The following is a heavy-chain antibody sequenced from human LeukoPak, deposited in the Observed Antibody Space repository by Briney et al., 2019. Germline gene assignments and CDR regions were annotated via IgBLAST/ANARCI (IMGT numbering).Heavy chain of an antibody. CDR1: GFTFSSYG. D-gene: IGHD4-23*01. Sequence: GGSLRLSCAASGFTFSSYGMHWVRQAPGKGLEWVAVIWYDGSNKYYADSVKGRFTISRDNSKNTLYLQMNSLRAEDTAVYYCARDTHYGGNPSHYWGQGTLVTVSS. CDR2: IWYDGSNK. J-gene: IGHJ4*02. CDR3: ARDTHYGGNPSHY. V-gene: IGHV3-33*01.